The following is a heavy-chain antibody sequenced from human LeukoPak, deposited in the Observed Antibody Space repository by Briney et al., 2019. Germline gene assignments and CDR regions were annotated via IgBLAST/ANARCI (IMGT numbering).Heavy chain of an antibody. CDR3: AKDVTGYSSSWNSWFDP. CDR1: GFTLDDYA. D-gene: IGHD6-13*01. V-gene: IGHV3-43*02. J-gene: IGHJ5*02. Sequence: GGSLRHSCAASGFTLDDYAMHWVRQAPGRGLEWVSSISGDGGSTYYVDSVKGRFTISRDNSKNSLYLQMNSLRTEDTALYYCAKDVTGYSSSWNSWFDPWGQGTLVTVSS. CDR2: ISGDGGST.